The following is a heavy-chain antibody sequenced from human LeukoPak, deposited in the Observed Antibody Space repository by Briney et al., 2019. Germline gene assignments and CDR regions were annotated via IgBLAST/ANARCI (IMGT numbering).Heavy chain of an antibody. Sequence: SETLSLTCTVSGGSISSSSYYWGWIRQPPGKGLEWIGSIYYSGSTYYNPSLKSRVTISVDTSKNQFSLKLSFVTAADTAMYYCARDTAGFDYWGQGTLVTVSS. CDR1: GGSISSSSYY. D-gene: IGHD5-18*01. J-gene: IGHJ4*02. CDR2: IYYSGST. V-gene: IGHV4-39*02. CDR3: ARDTAGFDY.